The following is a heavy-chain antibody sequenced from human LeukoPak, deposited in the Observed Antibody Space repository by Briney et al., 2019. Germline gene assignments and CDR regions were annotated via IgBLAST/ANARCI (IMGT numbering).Heavy chain of an antibody. CDR3: ARILLNAFDI. J-gene: IGHJ3*02. CDR1: GFTFSSYS. D-gene: IGHD3-10*01. CDR2: ISSSSSYI. V-gene: IGHV3-21*01. Sequence: GGSLRLSCSASGFTFSSYSMNWVRQAPGKGLEWVSSISSSSSYIYYADSVKGRFTISRDNAKNSLYLQMNSLRAEDTAVYYCARILLNAFDIWGQGTMVTVSS.